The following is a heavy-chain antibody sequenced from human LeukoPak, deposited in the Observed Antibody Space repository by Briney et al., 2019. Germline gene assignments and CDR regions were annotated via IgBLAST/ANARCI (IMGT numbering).Heavy chain of an antibody. CDR2: INPSGGGT. J-gene: IGHJ4*02. V-gene: IGHV1-46*01. CDR1: GGTFSSYA. D-gene: IGHD2-15*01. Sequence: ASVKVSCKASGGTFSSYAISWVRQAPGQGLEWMGIINPSGGGTSYAQKFQGRVTMTRDTSTSTVYMELSSLRSEDTAVYYCARVRCSGGSCYGDFDYWGQGTLVTVSS. CDR3: ARVRCSGGSCYGDFDY.